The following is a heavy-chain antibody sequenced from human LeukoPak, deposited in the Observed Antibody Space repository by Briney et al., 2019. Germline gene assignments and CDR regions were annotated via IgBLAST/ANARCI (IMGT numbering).Heavy chain of an antibody. CDR1: GNTFTSNY. J-gene: IGHJ4*02. D-gene: IGHD2-2*01. CDR3: APVRGGDFFDY. Sequence: ASVKISCKASGNTFTSNYLHWVRQGPGQGLEWMAIIKPSDGSILYAQKFQGRVTMTRDTSISTAYMELSRLRSDDTAVYYCAPVRGGDFFDYWGQGTLVTVSS. V-gene: IGHV1-46*01. CDR2: IKPSDGSI.